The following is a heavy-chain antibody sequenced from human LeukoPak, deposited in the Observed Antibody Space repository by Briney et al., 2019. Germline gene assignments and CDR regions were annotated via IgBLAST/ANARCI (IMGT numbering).Heavy chain of an antibody. Sequence: PGGSLRLSCAASGFTFSSYGMHWVRQAPGKGLEWVAVISYDGSNKYYADSVKGRFTISRDNSKNTLYLQMNSLRAEDTAVYYCARVYYYDSSGYPGAFDIWGQGTMVTVSS. D-gene: IGHD3-22*01. CDR2: ISYDGSNK. V-gene: IGHV3-30*03. J-gene: IGHJ3*02. CDR3: ARVYYYDSSGYPGAFDI. CDR1: GFTFSSYG.